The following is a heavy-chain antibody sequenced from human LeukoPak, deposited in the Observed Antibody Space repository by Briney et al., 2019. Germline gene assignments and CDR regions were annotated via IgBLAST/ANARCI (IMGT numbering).Heavy chain of an antibody. CDR2: ISSNGGST. CDR3: VKDPAY. V-gene: IGHV3-64D*06. J-gene: IGHJ4*02. Sequence: GGSLRLSCSASGFTFSSYAMHWVRQAPGKGLEYVPAISSNGGSTYYADSVKGRFTISRDNSKNTLYLQMSSLRAEDTAVYYCVKDPAYWGQGTLVTVSS. CDR1: GFTFSSYA.